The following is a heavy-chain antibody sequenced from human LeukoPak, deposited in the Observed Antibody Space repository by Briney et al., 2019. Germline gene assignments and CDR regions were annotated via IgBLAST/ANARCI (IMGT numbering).Heavy chain of an antibody. J-gene: IGHJ4*02. Sequence: SETLSLTCTISGDSISSSNYYWGWIRQPPGKGLEWIGNIYYSWRTYYNPSLKSRVTISVETSKNDFSMKLSSVTAADTAVYYCARLYYYDSSGPPLWGQGTMVAVSS. CDR3: ARLYYYDSSGPPL. CDR2: IYYSWRT. V-gene: IGHV4-39*02. CDR1: GDSISSSNYY. D-gene: IGHD3-22*01.